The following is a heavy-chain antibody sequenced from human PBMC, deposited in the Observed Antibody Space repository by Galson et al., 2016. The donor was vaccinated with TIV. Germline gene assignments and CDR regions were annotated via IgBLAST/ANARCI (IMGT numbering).Heavy chain of an antibody. Sequence: SVKVSCKASGGTLNNYAINWVRQAPGQGLEWMGGVLPISATTNYAQKFQGRVSITTDESTSTVYMELRSLRSEDTAVYFCARDIPCGGSCYFFNDWGQGTLVPVSS. D-gene: IGHD2-15*01. CDR2: VLPISATT. CDR3: ARDIPCGGSCYFFND. V-gene: IGHV1-69*05. J-gene: IGHJ4*02. CDR1: GGTLNNYA.